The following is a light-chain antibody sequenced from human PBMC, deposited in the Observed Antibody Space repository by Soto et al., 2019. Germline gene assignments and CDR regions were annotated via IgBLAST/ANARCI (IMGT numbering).Light chain of an antibody. CDR3: QHYVSLPLT. CDR2: GAS. CDR1: QSVSSD. Sequence: EIVMTLSPATLSVSPGERATLSCRASQSVSSDLAWYQQKPGQAPRLLIYGASRRATGIPDRFRGSGSGTDFSLSITRLEPEDSAVYYCQHYVSLPLTFGGGTKVDI. V-gene: IGKV3-20*01. J-gene: IGKJ4*01.